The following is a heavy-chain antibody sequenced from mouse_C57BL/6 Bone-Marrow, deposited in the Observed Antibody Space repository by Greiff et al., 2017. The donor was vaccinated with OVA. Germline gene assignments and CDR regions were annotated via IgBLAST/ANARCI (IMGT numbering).Heavy chain of an antibody. CDR1: GYTFTSYW. CDR3: ARGEYGNYVEDYYAMDY. Sequence: QVQLQQPGAELVMPGASVKLSCKASGYTFTSYWMHWVKQRPGQGLEWIGEIDPSDSYTNYNQKFKGKSTLTVDKSSSTAYMQLSSLTSEDSAVYYCARGEYGNYVEDYYAMDYWGQGTSVTVSS. D-gene: IGHD2-1*01. J-gene: IGHJ4*01. CDR2: IDPSDSYT. V-gene: IGHV1-69*01.